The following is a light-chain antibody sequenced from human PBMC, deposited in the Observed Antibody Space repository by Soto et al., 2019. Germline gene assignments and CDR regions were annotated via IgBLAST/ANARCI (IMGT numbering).Light chain of an antibody. V-gene: IGKV1-5*01. Sequence: DIQMTQSPSTLSASVGDRVTITCRASQTISSWLAWYQQKPGKAPKLLIYDASNLASGVPSRFSGSGSGTEFTLTISNLQPADSATYYCQQYENYWTFGQGTKVDI. CDR3: QQYENYWT. J-gene: IGKJ1*01. CDR2: DAS. CDR1: QTISSW.